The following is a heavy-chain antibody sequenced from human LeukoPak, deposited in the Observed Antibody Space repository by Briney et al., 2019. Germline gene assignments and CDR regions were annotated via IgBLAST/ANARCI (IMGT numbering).Heavy chain of an antibody. J-gene: IGHJ6*03. V-gene: IGHV1-69*06. CDR3: ARARGKEGPVTYLYDYYYYMDV. CDR1: GYTFTSYA. Sequence: ASVKVSCKASGYTFTSYAISWVRQAPGQGLEWMGGIIPIFGTANYAQKFQGRVTITADKSTSTAYMELSSLRSEDTAVYYCARARGKEGPVTYLYDYYYYMDVWGKGTTVTVSS. CDR2: IIPIFGTA. D-gene: IGHD2-8*01.